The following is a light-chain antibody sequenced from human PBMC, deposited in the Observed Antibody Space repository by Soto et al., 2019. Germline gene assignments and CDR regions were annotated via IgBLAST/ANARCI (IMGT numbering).Light chain of an antibody. V-gene: IGLV2-14*01. CDR1: SSDVDDYNY. Sequence: QSALTQPASVSGSPGQSITISCSGTSSDVDDYNYVSWYQQHPGKAPKLMIYEVSHWLSGVSNRFSGSKSGYTASLTISGLQDEDEADYYCTSSLSNSVVVFGGGTKLTVL. CDR2: EVS. CDR3: TSSLSNSVVV. J-gene: IGLJ3*02.